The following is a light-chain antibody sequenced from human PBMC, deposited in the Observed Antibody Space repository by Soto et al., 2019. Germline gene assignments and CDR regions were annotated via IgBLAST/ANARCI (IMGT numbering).Light chain of an antibody. CDR2: SAS. J-gene: IGKJ3*01. Sequence: IQMTQSPSSLSASVGGSVTITCRSSQSITTYLNWYQQKPGKAPQLLIYSASSLPSGVPPRFAGSGSGTNFTLTISDLQPEDFATYYCQQIYNSPPAFGSGTRVEIK. CDR1: QSITTY. V-gene: IGKV1-39*01. CDR3: QQIYNSPPA.